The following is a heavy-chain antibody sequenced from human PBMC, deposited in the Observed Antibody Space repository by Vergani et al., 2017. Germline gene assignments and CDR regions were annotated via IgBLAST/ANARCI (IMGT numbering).Heavy chain of an antibody. V-gene: IGHV3-9*01. CDR1: GFTFDDYA. CDR3: AKAATYYYDSSGYQGSPDY. CDR2: ISWNSGSI. J-gene: IGHJ4*02. Sequence: EVQLVESGGGLVQPGRSLRLSCAASGFTFDDYAMHWVRQAPGKGLEGVSGISWNSGSIGYADSVKGRFTISRDNAKNSLYLQMNSLRAEDTALYYCAKAATYYYDSSGYQGSPDYWGQGTLVTVSS. D-gene: IGHD3-22*01.